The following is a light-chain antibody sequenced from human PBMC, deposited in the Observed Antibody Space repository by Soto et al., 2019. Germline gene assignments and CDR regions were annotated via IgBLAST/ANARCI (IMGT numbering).Light chain of an antibody. V-gene: IGLV8-61*01. CDR3: VLYVGSGISL. CDR2: STN. J-gene: IGLJ2*01. Sequence: QTVVTQEPSVSVSPGGTVTLTCGLSSGSVSSNNYPSWYQQTPGQAPRTLIYSTNTRSSGVPDHFSGSILGNKAALTVTGAQADDESDYYCVLYVGSGISLFGGGTKLTVL. CDR1: SGSVSSNNY.